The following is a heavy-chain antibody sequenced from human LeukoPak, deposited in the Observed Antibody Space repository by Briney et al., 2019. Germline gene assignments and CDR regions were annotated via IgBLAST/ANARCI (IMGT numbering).Heavy chain of an antibody. Sequence: SETLSLTCAVSGYSISSGYYWGWIRQPPGKGLEWIGSIYHSGSTYYNPSLKSRVTISVDTSKNQFSLKLSSVTAADTAVYYCAIPRGYYDSSGYLSNWFDPWGQGTLVTVSS. CDR3: AIPRGYYDSSGYLSNWFDP. V-gene: IGHV4-38-2*01. D-gene: IGHD3-22*01. CDR1: GYSISSGYY. J-gene: IGHJ5*02. CDR2: IYHSGST.